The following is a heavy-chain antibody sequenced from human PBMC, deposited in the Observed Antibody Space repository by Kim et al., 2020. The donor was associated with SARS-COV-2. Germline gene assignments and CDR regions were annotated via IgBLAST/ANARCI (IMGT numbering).Heavy chain of an antibody. V-gene: IGHV3-21*01. D-gene: IGHD2-2*03. J-gene: IGHJ4*02. Sequence: GGSLRLSCAASGFTFSSYSMNWVRQAPGKGLEWVSSISSSSSYIYYADSVKGRFTISRDNAKNSLYLQMNSLRAEDTAVYYCARMDIVVVPAAMLFDYWGQGTLVTVSS. CDR3: ARMDIVVVPAAMLFDY. CDR1: GFTFSSYS. CDR2: ISSSSSYI.